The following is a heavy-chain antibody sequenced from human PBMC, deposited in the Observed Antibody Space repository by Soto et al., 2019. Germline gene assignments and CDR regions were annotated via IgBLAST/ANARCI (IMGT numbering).Heavy chain of an antibody. J-gene: IGHJ6*02. Sequence: ASVKVSCKASGYTFTDYAMHWVRLAPGQRLEWMGWINAGSGDTKYSQNFQGRVTFTRDTSASTAYMDLTSLRPEDTAVYYCARDRHILPMMYEGYYYGMDVWGQGTTVTVSS. CDR1: GYTFTDYA. CDR2: INAGSGDT. D-gene: IGHD2-8*01. CDR3: ARDRHILPMMYEGYYYGMDV. V-gene: IGHV1-3*01.